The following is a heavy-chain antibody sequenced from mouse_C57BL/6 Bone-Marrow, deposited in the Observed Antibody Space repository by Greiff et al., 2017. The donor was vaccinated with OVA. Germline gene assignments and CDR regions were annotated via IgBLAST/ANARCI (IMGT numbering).Heavy chain of an antibody. V-gene: IGHV1-15*01. CDR3: TRGATVALDY. CDR1: GYTFTDYE. D-gene: IGHD1-1*01. J-gene: IGHJ2*01. CDR2: IDPETGGT. Sequence: QVQLQQSGAELVRPGASVTLSCKASGYTFTDYEMHWVKQTPVHGLEWIGAIDPETGGTSYNQKFKGKAILTADKSSSTAYMELRSRTSEDSAVYYCTRGATVALDYWGQGTTLTVSS.